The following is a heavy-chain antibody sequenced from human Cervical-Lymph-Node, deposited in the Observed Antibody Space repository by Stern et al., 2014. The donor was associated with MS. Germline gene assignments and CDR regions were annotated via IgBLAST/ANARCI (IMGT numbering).Heavy chain of an antibody. CDR2: ISGSITNI. J-gene: IGHJ4*02. V-gene: IGHV3-48*02. CDR1: GFSFSTNN. Sequence: EVQLVESGGGLVQPGGSLRIYCAASGFSFSTNNMHWVRQAPGKGLEWVSYISGSITNIYYAVSVQGRFTISRDNAKNSVFLQMNSLREEDTAVYYCARDQWSCSGGRCYHYFDYWGQGTLVTGSS. D-gene: IGHD2-15*01. CDR3: ARDQWSCSGGRCYHYFDY.